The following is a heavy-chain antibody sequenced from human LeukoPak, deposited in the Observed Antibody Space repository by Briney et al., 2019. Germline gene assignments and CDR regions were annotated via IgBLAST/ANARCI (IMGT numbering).Heavy chain of an antibody. Sequence: SETLSLTCAVYGGSFSSYYWSWIRQPPGKGLEWIGYIYYSGSTNYNPSLKSRVTISVDTSKNQFSLKLSSVTAADTAVYYCARAGPMVRGVIGAFDIWGQGTMVTVSS. D-gene: IGHD3-10*01. CDR1: GGSFSSYY. J-gene: IGHJ3*02. CDR3: ARAGPMVRGVIGAFDI. CDR2: IYYSGST. V-gene: IGHV4-59*01.